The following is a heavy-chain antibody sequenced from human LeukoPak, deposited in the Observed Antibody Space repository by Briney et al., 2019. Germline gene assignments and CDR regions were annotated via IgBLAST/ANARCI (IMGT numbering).Heavy chain of an antibody. V-gene: IGHV1-24*01. D-gene: IGHD2-2*01. CDR1: GYTLTELS. CDR2: FDPEDGET. CDR3: ATDPGPAANPQHRYYYYGMDV. Sequence: GASVKVSCKVSGYTLTELSMHWVRQAPGKGLEWMGGFDPEDGETTYAQKFQGRVTMTEDTSTDTAYMELSSLRSEDTAVYYCATDPGPAANPQHRYYYYGMDVWGQGTTVTVS. J-gene: IGHJ6*02.